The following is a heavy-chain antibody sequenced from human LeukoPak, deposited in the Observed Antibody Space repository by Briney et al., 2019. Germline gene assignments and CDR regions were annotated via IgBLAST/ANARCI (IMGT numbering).Heavy chain of an antibody. Sequence: PGGSLRLSCAASGFTLSSFDMSWVRQAPGKGLEWVSVVSIGDSTYYAGSVKGRFTISGDKTKNTLYLQMHSLRADDTAVYYCAKGGVRGYSYGYLDYWGQGTLVTVSS. CDR1: GFTLSSFD. CDR3: AKGGVRGYSYGYLDY. V-gene: IGHV3-23*01. CDR2: VSIGDST. D-gene: IGHD5-18*01. J-gene: IGHJ4*02.